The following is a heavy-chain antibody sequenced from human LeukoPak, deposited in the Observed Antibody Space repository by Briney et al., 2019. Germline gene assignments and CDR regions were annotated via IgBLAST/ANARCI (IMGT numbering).Heavy chain of an antibody. CDR3: ARGPLIAAAGTW. V-gene: IGHV3-23*01. Sequence: GGSLRLSCAASGFTFSCCAMHWVRQAPGKGLEWVSAVSANGGTTHYADSVKGRFTTSRDNSKNTLSLQMNSLRAEDTAVYYCARGPLIAAAGTWWGQGTLVTVSS. D-gene: IGHD6-13*01. J-gene: IGHJ4*02. CDR2: VSANGGTT. CDR1: GFTFSCCA.